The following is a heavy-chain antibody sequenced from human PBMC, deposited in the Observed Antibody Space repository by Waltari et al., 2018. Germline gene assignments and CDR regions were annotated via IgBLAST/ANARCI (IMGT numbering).Heavy chain of an antibody. D-gene: IGHD1-26*01. Sequence: QVQLVQSGAEVKKPGASVKVSCKASGDRFTGYFIHWIRQAPGQGLEWMGWISPNTGGTKYAENFQGRVAMTRDTSINTASMELSGLKSDDTAVYFCARAVYRAIDYWGQGTLVTVSS. CDR2: ISPNTGGT. V-gene: IGHV1-2*02. J-gene: IGHJ4*02. CDR3: ARAVYRAIDY. CDR1: GDRFTGYF.